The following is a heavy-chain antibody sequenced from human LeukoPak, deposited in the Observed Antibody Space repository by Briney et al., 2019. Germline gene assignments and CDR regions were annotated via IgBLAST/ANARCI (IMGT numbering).Heavy chain of an antibody. CDR2: VDPEDGET. V-gene: IGHV1-69-2*01. CDR3: ATDVHIVVVPAARFYYYYYYMDV. CDR1: GYTFTDYY. D-gene: IGHD2-2*01. J-gene: IGHJ6*03. Sequence: ASVKVSCKXSGYTFTDYYMHWVQQAPGKGLEWMGLVDPEDGETIYAEKFQGRVTITADTSTDTAYMELSSLRSEDTAVYYCATDVHIVVVPAARFYYYYYYMDVWGKGTTVTVSS.